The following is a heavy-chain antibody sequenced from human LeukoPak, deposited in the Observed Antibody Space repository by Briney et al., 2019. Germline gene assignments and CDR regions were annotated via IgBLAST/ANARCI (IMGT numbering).Heavy chain of an antibody. CDR1: GFTFDDYA. Sequence: GGSLRLSCAASGFTFDDYAMHWVRQAPGKGLEWVSGISWNSGSIGYADSVKGRFTISRDNAKNSLYLQMNSLRAEDTAVYYCAREFDAFDIWGQGTMVTVSS. V-gene: IGHV3-9*01. J-gene: IGHJ3*02. CDR3: AREFDAFDI. CDR2: ISWNSGSI.